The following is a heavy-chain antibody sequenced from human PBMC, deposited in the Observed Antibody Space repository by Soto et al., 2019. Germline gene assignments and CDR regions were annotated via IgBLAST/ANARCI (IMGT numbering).Heavy chain of an antibody. V-gene: IGHV3-7*03. CDR3: ARGDYFDRRFDY. J-gene: IGHJ4*02. CDR1: GFTFSNDW. Sequence: PGGSLRLSCVVSGFTFSNDWMSWVRQAPGKGLEWVATIKQDGSEKYYVDSVKGRFTVSRDNAKNSLYLQMNSLRAEDTAVYYCARGDYFDRRFDYWGQGTLVTVSS. D-gene: IGHD3-22*01. CDR2: IKQDGSEK.